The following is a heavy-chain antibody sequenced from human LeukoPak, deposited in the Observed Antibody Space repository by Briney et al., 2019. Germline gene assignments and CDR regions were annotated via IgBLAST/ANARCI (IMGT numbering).Heavy chain of an antibody. CDR1: GLTFSSYW. CDR2: INSDGSIT. V-gene: IGHV3-74*01. Sequence: GGSLRLSCVASGLTFSSYWMHWVRQVPGKGPVWVSRINSDGSITSYADSVKGRFTISRDNAKNTLYLQMNSLRAEDTAVYSCARVGVPQYAFDTWGQGTWSPSLQ. CDR3: ARVGVPQYAFDT. D-gene: IGHD2-2*01. J-gene: IGHJ3*02.